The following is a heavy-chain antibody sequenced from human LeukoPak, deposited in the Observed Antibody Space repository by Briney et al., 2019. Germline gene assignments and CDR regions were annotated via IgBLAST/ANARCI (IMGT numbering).Heavy chain of an antibody. CDR2: IYYSGTT. CDR1: GGSISSYY. V-gene: IGHV4-59*01. J-gene: IGHJ4*02. Sequence: SETLSLTCTVSGGSISSYYWSWIRQPPGKGLEWIGYIYYSGTTNYNFSLKSRVTISIDTSKNQFSLKLNSVTAADTALYYCARGGQSSSWSNYYFHYWGQGTLVTVSS. D-gene: IGHD6-13*01. CDR3: ARGGQSSSWSNYYFHY.